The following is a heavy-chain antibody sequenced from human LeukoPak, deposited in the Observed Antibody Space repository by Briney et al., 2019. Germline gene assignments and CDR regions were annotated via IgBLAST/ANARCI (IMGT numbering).Heavy chain of an antibody. D-gene: IGHD6-19*01. V-gene: IGHV5-51*01. Sequence: GESLKISCQGSGYSFTSYWIGWVRQMPGKGLEWMGIIYPGDSDTRYSPSFQGQVTISADKSISTAYLQWSSLKASATAMYYCARRVAVAGSDFDYWGQGTLVTVSS. J-gene: IGHJ4*02. CDR2: IYPGDSDT. CDR1: GYSFTSYW. CDR3: ARRVAVAGSDFDY.